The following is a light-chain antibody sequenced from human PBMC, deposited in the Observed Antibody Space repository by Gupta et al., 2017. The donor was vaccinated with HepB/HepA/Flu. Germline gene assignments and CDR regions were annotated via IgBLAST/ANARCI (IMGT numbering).Light chain of an antibody. CDR1: QSISSW. CDR2: LAS. Sequence: DIQMTQSPSTLSASVGDRVTITCRASQSISSWLAWYQQKPGKAPKLLIYLASSLESGVPSRFSGSGSETEFTLTVSGLQPDDFATYYCQQYNSYPRTFGQGPKVEIK. J-gene: IGKJ1*01. CDR3: QQYNSYPRT. V-gene: IGKV1-5*03.